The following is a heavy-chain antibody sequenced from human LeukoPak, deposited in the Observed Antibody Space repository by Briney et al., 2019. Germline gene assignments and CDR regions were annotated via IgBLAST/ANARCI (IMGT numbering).Heavy chain of an antibody. CDR1: GYTFTSYD. J-gene: IGHJ6*02. CDR2: MNPNSGNT. Sequence: ASVKVSCKASGYTFTSYDINWVRPATGQGLAWMGWMNPNSGNTGYAQKFQGRVTMTRNTSISTAYMELSSLRSEDTAVYYCATDLRGYSYGYPYYYYGMDVWGQGTTVTVSS. V-gene: IGHV1-8*01. CDR3: ATDLRGYSYGYPYYYYGMDV. D-gene: IGHD5-18*01.